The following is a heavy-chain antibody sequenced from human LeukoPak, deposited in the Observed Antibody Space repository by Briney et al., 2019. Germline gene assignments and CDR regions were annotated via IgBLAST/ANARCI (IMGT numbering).Heavy chain of an antibody. J-gene: IGHJ4*02. V-gene: IGHV3-23*01. CDR3: VRSLDY. CDR2: IAGSDGFT. CDR1: GFTFGMYA. Sequence: GGSLRLSCAASGFTFGMYAMSWVRQAPGKGLEWVSVIAGSDGFTQYADSVKGRFTISRDNSKNTVYLQMNRLRVEDTAHYYCVRSLDYWGQGTLVTVSS.